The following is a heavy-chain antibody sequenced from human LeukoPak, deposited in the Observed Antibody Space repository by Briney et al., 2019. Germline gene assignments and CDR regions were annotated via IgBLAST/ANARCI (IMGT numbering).Heavy chain of an antibody. CDR3: AKVGPWLAYAEYFQH. J-gene: IGHJ1*01. CDR2: ISWNSGSI. V-gene: IGHV3-9*01. CDR1: GFTFDDYA. D-gene: IGHD6-19*01. Sequence: GGSPRLSCAASGFTFDDYAMHWVRQAPGKGLEWVSGISWNSGSIGYADSVKGRFTISRDNAKNSLYLQMNSLRAEDTALYYRAKVGPWLAYAEYFQHWGQGTLVTVSS.